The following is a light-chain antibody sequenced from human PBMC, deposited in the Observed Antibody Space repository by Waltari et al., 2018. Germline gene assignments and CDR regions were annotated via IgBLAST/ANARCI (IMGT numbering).Light chain of an antibody. Sequence: DTQMTQSPSSLSASVGDRVTTTCRASQGINNYLAWYQQKPGKVPKLLIYAASTLQSGVPSRFSGSGSGTDFTLTISSLQPEDVATYYCQKYNSAPHTFGQGTKLEIK. V-gene: IGKV1-27*01. CDR2: AAS. CDR3: QKYNSAPHT. J-gene: IGKJ2*01. CDR1: QGINNY.